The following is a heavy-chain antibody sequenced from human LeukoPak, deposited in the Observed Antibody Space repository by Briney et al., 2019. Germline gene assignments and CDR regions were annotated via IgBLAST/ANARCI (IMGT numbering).Heavy chain of an antibody. CDR2: IKQDGSEN. V-gene: IGHV3-7*03. Sequence: PGGSLRLSCAASGFTFSGRWMSWVRQAPGKGPGWVANIKQDGSENHYVDSVKGRFTISRDNAKNSLYLQMNSLRVEDTAVYYCALYTYGYSFDYWGQGALVIVSS. CDR3: ALYTYGYSFDY. D-gene: IGHD3-10*01. CDR1: GFTFSGRW. J-gene: IGHJ4*02.